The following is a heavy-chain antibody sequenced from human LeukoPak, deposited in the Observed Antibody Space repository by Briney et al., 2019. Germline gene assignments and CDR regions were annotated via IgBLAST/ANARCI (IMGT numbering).Heavy chain of an antibody. CDR2: IYTSGST. D-gene: IGHD2-15*01. CDR1: GGSISSGSYY. Sequence: SETLSLTCTVSGGSISSGSYYWSWIRQPAGKGLEWIGRIYTSGSTNYNPSLKSRVTISVDTSKNQFSLKLSSVTAADTAVYYCARDWGYCSGGSCYPNWFDPWGQGTLVTVSS. CDR3: ARDWGYCSGGSCYPNWFDP. J-gene: IGHJ5*02. V-gene: IGHV4-61*02.